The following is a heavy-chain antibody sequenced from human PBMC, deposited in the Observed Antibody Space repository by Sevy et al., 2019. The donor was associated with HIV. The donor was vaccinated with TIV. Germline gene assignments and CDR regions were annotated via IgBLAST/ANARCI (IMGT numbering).Heavy chain of an antibody. J-gene: IGHJ6*01. CDR3: ARTGSYADTYYYYNAMDV. CDR1: GFNFRSYW. CDR2: INQDGSDE. V-gene: IGHV3-7*01. Sequence: GGSLRLSCAASGFNFRSYWMTWVRQAPGKGLEWVANINQDGSDENYVDSVKGRFTIFRDNAKNSLFLQLNSLRAEDTSVYYCARTGSYADTYYYYNAMDVWGQGATVTVSS. D-gene: IGHD3-16*01.